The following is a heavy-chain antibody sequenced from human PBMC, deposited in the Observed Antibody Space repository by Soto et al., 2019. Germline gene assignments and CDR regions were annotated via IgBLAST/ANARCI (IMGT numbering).Heavy chain of an antibody. Sequence: SETLTITCTLYGGYLSCKNHYWGWIRQPPRNGLEWVGTIFYSGSMYYNPSLESRVTISVDTCKNQFALRMTSLTAADTAVYYCARQLYDFWNGYFTDAFDFWGRGTMVTVSS. D-gene: IGHD3-3*01. CDR1: GGYLSCKNHY. CDR3: ARQLYDFWNGYFTDAFDF. CDR2: IFYSGSM. V-gene: IGHV4-39*01. J-gene: IGHJ3*01.